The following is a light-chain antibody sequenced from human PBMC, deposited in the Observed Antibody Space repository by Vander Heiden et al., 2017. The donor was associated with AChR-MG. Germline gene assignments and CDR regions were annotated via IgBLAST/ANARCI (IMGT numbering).Light chain of an antibody. V-gene: IGKV1-39*01. CDR3: QQRDSTPRT. CDR2: AAS. CDR1: QSISNS. J-gene: IGKJ1*01. Sequence: DIQMTQSPSSLSASVGDRVTITCRASQSISNSLNWYQQKPGKAPKFLIYAASNLQSGVPSRFRGSGSGTDFTLTISRLQPEDFATYYCQQRDSTPRTFGQGTKVEIK.